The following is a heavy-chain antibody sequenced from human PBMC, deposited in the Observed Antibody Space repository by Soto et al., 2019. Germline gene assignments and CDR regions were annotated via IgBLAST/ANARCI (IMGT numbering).Heavy chain of an antibody. J-gene: IGHJ4*02. D-gene: IGHD2-2*01. V-gene: IGHV1-69*13. CDR2: ITPIFGTA. Sequence: SVKVSCKASGGTFSSYAISWVRQAPGQGLEWMGGITPIFGTANYAQKFQGRVTITADESTSTAYMELSSLRSEDTAVYYCARSDIVVVPAAIEYYFDYWGQGTLVTVSS. CDR3: ARSDIVVVPAAIEYYFDY. CDR1: GGTFSSYA.